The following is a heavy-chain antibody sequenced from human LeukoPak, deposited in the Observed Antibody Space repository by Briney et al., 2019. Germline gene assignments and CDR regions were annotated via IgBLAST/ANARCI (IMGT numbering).Heavy chain of an antibody. D-gene: IGHD6-13*01. CDR3: ARGGGSSSSLNAFDI. J-gene: IGHJ3*02. Sequence: SETLSLTCTVSGGSISSYYWIWIRQPAGRGLEWIGRIYTSGSTNYNPSLKSRVTMSEDTSKNQFSLKLSSVTAADTAVYYCARGGGSSSSLNAFDIWGQGTLVTVSS. CDR2: IYTSGST. V-gene: IGHV4-4*07. CDR1: GGSISSYY.